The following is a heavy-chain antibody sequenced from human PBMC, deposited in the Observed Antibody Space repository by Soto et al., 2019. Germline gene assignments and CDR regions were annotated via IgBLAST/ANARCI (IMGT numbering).Heavy chain of an antibody. J-gene: IGHJ5*02. CDR2: IYYSVST. Sequence: SDTLSLTCTVSGVSINSYYGSLIQHRPGKGLWWIGYIYYSVSTNYNASHESRVSLSLATSNNRFCLELRPVTAGDTAVYYCARGYYVFWNGFFTRYFAPWGQGTQVTFSP. V-gene: IGHV4-59*01. D-gene: IGHD3-3*01. CDR3: ARGYYVFWNGFFTRYFAP. CDR1: GVSINSYY.